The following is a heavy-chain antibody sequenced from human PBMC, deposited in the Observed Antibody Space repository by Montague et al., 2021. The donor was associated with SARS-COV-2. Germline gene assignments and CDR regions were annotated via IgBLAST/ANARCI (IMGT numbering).Heavy chain of an antibody. J-gene: IGHJ6*02. D-gene: IGHD3-3*01. CDR1: GASISSSSYY. CDR3: ARDQTVLEWIWYGMDV. V-gene: IGHV4-39*07. CDR2: IDHSGNT. Sequence: SETLSLTCTVSGASISSSSYYWGWIRQSPGKGLEWIGNIDHSGNTNYNPSLKSRVSISVDTSSSQSSLYLTSVTAADAAVYYCARDQTVLEWIWYGMDVWGPGTTVTVSS.